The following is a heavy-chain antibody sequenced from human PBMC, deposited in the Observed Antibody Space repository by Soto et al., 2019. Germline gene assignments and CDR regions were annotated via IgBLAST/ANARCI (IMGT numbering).Heavy chain of an antibody. D-gene: IGHD2-15*01. CDR1: GFTFSSYG. CDR2: ISYDGSNK. CDR3: AKEEEDIVVVVAATGPALDY. Sequence: GGSLRLSCAASGFTFSSYGMHWVRQAPGKGLEWEAVISYDGSNKYYADSVKGRFTISRDNSKNTLYLQMNSLRAEDTAVYYCAKEEEDIVVVVAATGPALDYWGQGTLVTVSS. V-gene: IGHV3-30*18. J-gene: IGHJ4*02.